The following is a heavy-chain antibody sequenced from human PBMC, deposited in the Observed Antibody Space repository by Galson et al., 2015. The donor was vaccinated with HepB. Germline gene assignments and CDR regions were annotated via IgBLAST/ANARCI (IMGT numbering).Heavy chain of an antibody. V-gene: IGHV3-73*01. D-gene: IGHD6-19*01. CDR1: AFTDSGPA. CDR2: IRSNASSHAT. CDR3: ARLGDLSGYSSL. Sequence: SLRQDCAASAFTDSGPAIHGARQASGKELGGVGRIRSNASSHATASTASLKGRFTISRDDSKNTAYLHMNSLKTEDTAVYYCARLGDLSGYSSLWGQGTLVTVSS. J-gene: IGHJ4*02.